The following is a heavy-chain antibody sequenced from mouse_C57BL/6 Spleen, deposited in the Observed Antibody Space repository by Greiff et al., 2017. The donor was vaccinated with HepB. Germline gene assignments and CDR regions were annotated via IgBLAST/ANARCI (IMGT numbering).Heavy chain of an antibody. CDR2: IYPGDGDT. CDR3: APFTTVDAMDY. Sequence: LVESGPELVKPGASVKIYCKASGYAFSSSWMNWVKQRPGKGLEWIGRIYPGDGDTNYNGKFQGKATLTADKSSSTAYMQLSSLTSEDSAVYFLAPFTTVDAMDYWGQGTSVTVSS. D-gene: IGHD1-1*01. J-gene: IGHJ4*01. CDR1: GYAFSSSW. V-gene: IGHV1-82*01.